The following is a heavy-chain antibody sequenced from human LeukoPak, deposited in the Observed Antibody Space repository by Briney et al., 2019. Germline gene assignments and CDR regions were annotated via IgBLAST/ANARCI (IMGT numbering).Heavy chain of an antibody. J-gene: IGHJ4*02. CDR3: ARGGVAAKYYFDS. Sequence: SETLSLTCTVPGGSISSSSYYWGWIRQPPGKGLEWIGSIYYSGSTYYNPSLKSRVTISVDTSKNQFSLKLSSVTAADTAVYYCARGGVAAKYYFDSWGQGTLVTVSS. D-gene: IGHD3-10*01. V-gene: IGHV4-39*07. CDR1: GGSISSSSYY. CDR2: IYYSGST.